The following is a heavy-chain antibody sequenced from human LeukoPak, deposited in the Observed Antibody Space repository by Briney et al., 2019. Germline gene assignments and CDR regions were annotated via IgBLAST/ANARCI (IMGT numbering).Heavy chain of an antibody. CDR3: ASRSGSRFQLWSSYFDY. Sequence: SVKVSCKASGGTFSSYALSWVRQAPGQGREWMGGIIPIFGTANYAQKFQGRVTITADESTSTAYMELSSLRSEDTAVYYCASRSGSRFQLWSSYFDYWGQGTLVTVSS. CDR2: IIPIFGTA. CDR1: GGTFSSYA. D-gene: IGHD5-18*01. J-gene: IGHJ4*02. V-gene: IGHV1-69*13.